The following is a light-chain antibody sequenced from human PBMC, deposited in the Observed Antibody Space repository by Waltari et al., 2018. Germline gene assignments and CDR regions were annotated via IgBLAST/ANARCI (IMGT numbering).Light chain of an antibody. J-gene: IGLJ2*01. CDR2: AVS. V-gene: IGLV2-23*02. CDR3: SSYAGSSKGV. Sequence: QSALTQPAYVSGSPGQSITISCTGTSSAVGNYKRVSWYQQHPGKAPKLMIYAVSKRPSGVSDRFSGSKSGDMASLTISGLQPEDEAEYFCSSYAGSSKGVFGGGTKVTVL. CDR1: SSAVGNYKR.